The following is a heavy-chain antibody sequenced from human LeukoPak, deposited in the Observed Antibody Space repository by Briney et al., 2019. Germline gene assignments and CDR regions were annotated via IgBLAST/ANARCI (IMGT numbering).Heavy chain of an antibody. V-gene: IGHV4-31*03. CDR1: GGSISGGGYY. CDR3: AREGRGYSYGYYYYYGMDV. D-gene: IGHD5-18*01. CDR2: IYYSGST. J-gene: IGHJ6*02. Sequence: SETLSLTCTVSGGSISGGGYYWSWIRQHPGKGLEWIGYIYYSGSTYYNPSLKSRVTISVDTSKNQFSLKLSSVTAADTAVYYCAREGRGYSYGYYYYYGMDVWGQGTTVTVS.